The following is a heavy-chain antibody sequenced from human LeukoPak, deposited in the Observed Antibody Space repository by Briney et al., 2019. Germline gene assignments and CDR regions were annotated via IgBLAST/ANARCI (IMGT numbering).Heavy chain of an antibody. CDR2: INPSGGST. J-gene: IGHJ6*03. CDR3: ARDLVIAAAGTGYYYYYMDV. Sequence: ASVKVSCKASGYTFTSYYMHWVRQAPGQGLEWMGIINPSGGSTSHAQKFQGRVTMTRDMSTSTVYMELSSLRSEDTAVYYCARDLVIAAAGTGYYYYYMDVWGKGTTVTVSS. CDR1: GYTFTSYY. V-gene: IGHV1-46*01. D-gene: IGHD6-13*01.